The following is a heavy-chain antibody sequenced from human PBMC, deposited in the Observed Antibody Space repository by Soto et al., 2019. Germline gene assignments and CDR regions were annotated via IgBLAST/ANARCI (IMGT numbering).Heavy chain of an antibody. D-gene: IGHD4-4*01. CDR3: ARDKSSDDYSNYDPKYYFDY. CDR1: GYTFTSYY. J-gene: IGHJ4*02. V-gene: IGHV1-46*03. CDR2: INPSGGST. Sequence: ASVKVSCKASGYTFTSYYMHWVRQAPGQGLEWMGIINPSGGSTSYAQKFQGRVTMTRDTSTSTVYMELSSLRSEDTAVYYCARDKSSDDYSNYDPKYYFDYWGQGTLVTVSS.